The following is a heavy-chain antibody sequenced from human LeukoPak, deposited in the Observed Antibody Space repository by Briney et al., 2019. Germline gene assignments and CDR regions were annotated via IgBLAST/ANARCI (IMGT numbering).Heavy chain of an antibody. CDR3: ARGYCSSTSCYAFDI. CDR1: GYSISSGYY. Sequence: PSETLSLTCAVSGYSISSGYYWGWIRQPPGKGLEWIGSIYHSGSTYYNPSLKSRVTISVDTSKNQFSLKLSSVTAADTAVYYCARGYCSSTSCYAFDIWGQGTMVTVSS. D-gene: IGHD2-2*01. J-gene: IGHJ3*02. CDR2: IYHSGST. V-gene: IGHV4-38-2*01.